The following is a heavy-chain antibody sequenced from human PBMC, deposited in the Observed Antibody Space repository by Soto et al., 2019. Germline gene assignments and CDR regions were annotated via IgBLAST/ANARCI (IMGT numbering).Heavy chain of an antibody. Sequence: QVQLVQSGAEVQKPGSSVKVSCKAPGGTFSSYAISWVRQAPGQGLEWRGGIIPIFGTAKYAQKFQGRVTITADESTSTGYMELSSLRSEDTAVYYCARSQGGSSSLDIYYYYYYGMDVWGQGTTVTVSS. D-gene: IGHD2-15*01. CDR3: ARSQGGSSSLDIYYYYYYGMDV. J-gene: IGHJ6*02. CDR2: IIPIFGTA. CDR1: GGTFSSYA. V-gene: IGHV1-69*01.